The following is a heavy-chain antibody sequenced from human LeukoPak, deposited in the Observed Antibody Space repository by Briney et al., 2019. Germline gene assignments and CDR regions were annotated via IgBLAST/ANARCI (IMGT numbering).Heavy chain of an antibody. CDR2: ISAYNGNT. J-gene: IGHJ4*02. CDR3: ARVLGRSGYYPYYFDY. CDR1: GYTFTSYG. D-gene: IGHD3-22*01. Sequence: PMASAKVSCKASGYTFTSYGISWVRQAPGQGLEWMGWISAYNGNTNYAQKFQGRVTITADKSTSTAYMELSSLRSEDTAVYYCARVLGRSGYYPYYFDYWGQGTLVTVSS. V-gene: IGHV1-18*01.